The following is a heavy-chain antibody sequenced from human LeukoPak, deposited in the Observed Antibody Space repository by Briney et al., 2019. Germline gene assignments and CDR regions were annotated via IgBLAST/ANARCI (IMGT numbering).Heavy chain of an antibody. Sequence: ASVKVSCKASGYTFTDYSMHWVRQAPGQGLEWMGWINPNSGGTYYAQKFQGRVTMTRDTSISTAYMELSGLRSDDTAVFYCARSTYYYDNSAGTFDFWGQGTLVTVSS. V-gene: IGHV1-2*02. CDR3: ARSTYYYDNSAGTFDF. J-gene: IGHJ4*02. D-gene: IGHD3-22*01. CDR1: GYTFTDYS. CDR2: INPNSGGT.